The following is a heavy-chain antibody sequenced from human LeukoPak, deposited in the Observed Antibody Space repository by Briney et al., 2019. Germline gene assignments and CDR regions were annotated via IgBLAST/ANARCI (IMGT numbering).Heavy chain of an antibody. CDR2: ISYDGSNK. CDR3: AKDTTTVTGHAFDI. V-gene: IGHV3-30*18. D-gene: IGHD4-17*01. J-gene: IGHJ3*02. CDR1: GITFSSYG. Sequence: GGSLRLSCAASGITFSSYGMHWVRQAPGKGLEWVAVISYDGSNKYYADSVKGRFTISRDNSKNTLYLQMNSLRAEDTAVYYCAKDTTTVTGHAFDIWGQGTMVTVSS.